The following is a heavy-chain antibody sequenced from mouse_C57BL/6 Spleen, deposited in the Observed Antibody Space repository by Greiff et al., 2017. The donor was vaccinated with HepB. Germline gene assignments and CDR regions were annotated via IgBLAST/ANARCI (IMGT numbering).Heavy chain of an antibody. CDR1: GYTFTSYW. Sequence: QVQLQQSGAELAKPGASVKLSCKASGYTFTSYWMHWVKQRPGQGLEWIGYINPSSGYTKYNQKFKVKATLTADKSSTTAYMQLSSLTYEDSAVYYCARRNYMVALDYWGKGTSVTVYS. D-gene: IGHD1-1*02. CDR3: ARRNYMVALDY. CDR2: INPSSGYT. V-gene: IGHV1-7*01. J-gene: IGHJ4*01.